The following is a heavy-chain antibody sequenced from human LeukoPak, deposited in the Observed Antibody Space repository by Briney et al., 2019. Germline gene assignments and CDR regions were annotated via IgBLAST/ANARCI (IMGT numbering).Heavy chain of an antibody. D-gene: IGHD4-17*01. CDR2: IYYSGST. J-gene: IGHJ6*02. CDR3: ARGARYGDYYYYGMDV. Sequence: PSETLSLTSTASGGSISSGGYYWSWIRQHPGKGLEWIGYIYYSGSTYYNPSLKSRVTISVDTSKNQFSLKLSSVTAADTAVYYCARGARYGDYYYYGMDVWGQGTTVTVSS. CDR1: GGSISSGGYY. V-gene: IGHV4-31*03.